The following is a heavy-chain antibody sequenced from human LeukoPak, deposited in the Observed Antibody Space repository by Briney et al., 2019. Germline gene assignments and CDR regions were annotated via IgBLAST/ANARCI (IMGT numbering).Heavy chain of an antibody. D-gene: IGHD3-10*01. Sequence: ASVKVSCKASGYTFTGYYMHWVRQAPGQGLEWMGRIDPNSGVTNYAQKFQGRVTVTRDTSISTAYMDLSRLRSDDTAVYYCARDRYYGSGAFYNVFDYWGQGILVTVSS. J-gene: IGHJ4*02. CDR3: ARDRYYGSGAFYNVFDY. CDR1: GYTFTGYY. V-gene: IGHV1-2*06. CDR2: IDPNSGVT.